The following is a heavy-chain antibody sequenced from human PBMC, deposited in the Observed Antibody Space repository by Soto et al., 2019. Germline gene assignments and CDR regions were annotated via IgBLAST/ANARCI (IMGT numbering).Heavy chain of an antibody. D-gene: IGHD6-19*01. CDR1: GYTFTNYG. CDR3: ARDGAVAGDLNFEY. Sequence: GASVKVSCKASGYTFTNYGLHWVRQAPGQRLEWMGWINAGNGNTKYSQKFQGRVTITRDTSASRAYMELTSLRSEDTAVYYCARDGAVAGDLNFEYWGQRTLVTVSS. CDR2: INAGNGNT. J-gene: IGHJ4*02. V-gene: IGHV1-3*01.